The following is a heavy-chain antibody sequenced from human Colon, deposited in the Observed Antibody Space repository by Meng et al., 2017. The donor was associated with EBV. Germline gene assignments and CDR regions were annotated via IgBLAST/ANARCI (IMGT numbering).Heavy chain of an antibody. CDR1: GGSRSGAY. V-gene: IGHV4-34*12. D-gene: IGHD2-8*02. Sequence: QQWGAGLLKPAETRAHSSAVNGGSRSGAYCNWMRQRLGKGLEWRGEMMHGRSRSYDPSLKSRVTISIDTSKNQLSLMLSSVIASETAVYYFARRPTGSDYWGQGTLVTVSS. CDR3: ARRPTGSDY. J-gene: IGHJ4*02. CDR2: MMHGRSR.